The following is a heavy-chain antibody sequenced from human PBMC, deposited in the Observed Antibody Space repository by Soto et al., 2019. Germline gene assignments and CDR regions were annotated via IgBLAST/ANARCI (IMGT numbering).Heavy chain of an antibody. V-gene: IGHV3-23*01. D-gene: IGHD2-21*01. Sequence: EVQLLESGGGRIQPGGSLRLSCAASGFTFSSYAMNWVRQVPGKGLQWVSGISGSGRSTYYSDSVRGRLTISRDNSRNTLYLQMSSLRVEDTALYYCAKGDRTHPAVVDYWGQGTVVTVTS. CDR2: ISGSGRST. CDR1: GFTFSSYA. CDR3: AKGDRTHPAVVDY. J-gene: IGHJ4*02.